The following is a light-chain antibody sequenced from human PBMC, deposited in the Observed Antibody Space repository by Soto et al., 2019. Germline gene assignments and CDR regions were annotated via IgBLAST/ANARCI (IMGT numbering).Light chain of an antibody. J-gene: IGKJ2*01. CDR1: QSVSSN. CDR3: QQYNNWPYT. CDR2: AAS. V-gene: IGKV3-15*01. Sequence: EIVMTQSPATLSVSPGERATLSWRASQSVSSNLVWYQQKPGQAPRLLIYAASTRATGIPARFSGSVSGTEFTLTISSLQSEDFAVYYCQQYNNWPYTFGLGTNVDIK.